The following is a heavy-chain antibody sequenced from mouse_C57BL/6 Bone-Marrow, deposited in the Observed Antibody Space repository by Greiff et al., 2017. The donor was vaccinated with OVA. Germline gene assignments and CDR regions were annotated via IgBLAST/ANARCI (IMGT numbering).Heavy chain of an antibody. CDR3: ASSDLDYLDY. CDR1: GYSITSGYY. V-gene: IGHV3-6*01. J-gene: IGHJ2*01. CDR2: ISYDGSN. Sequence: EVKLEESGPGLVKPSQSLSLTCSVTGYSITSGYYWNWIRQFPGNKLEWMGYISYDGSNNYNPSLKNRTSITRDTSKNQFFLKLNSVTTEDTATYYCASSDLDYLDYWGQGTTLTVSS.